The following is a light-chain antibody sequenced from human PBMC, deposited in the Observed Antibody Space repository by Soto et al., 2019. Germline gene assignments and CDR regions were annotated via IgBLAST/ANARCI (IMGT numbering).Light chain of an antibody. CDR3: QHYVNSPYT. CDR1: QSLRSTY. CDR2: GAS. Sequence: EIVLTQSPATLSLSPGERATLSCRASQSLRSTYLAWYQQKPGQAPRLLIYGASSRATGIPDRFSGSGSGTDFTLTISRLEPEDFAVYYCQHYVNSPYTFGQGTKLEI. J-gene: IGKJ2*01. V-gene: IGKV3-20*01.